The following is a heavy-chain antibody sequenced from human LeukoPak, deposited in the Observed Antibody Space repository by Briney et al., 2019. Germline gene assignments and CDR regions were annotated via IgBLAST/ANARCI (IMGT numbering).Heavy chain of an antibody. D-gene: IGHD1-26*01. CDR1: AFTFRSYG. J-gene: IGHJ4*02. CDR3: TQIEWERWRG. CDR2: IKQDGSET. Sequence: GGSLRLSCATSAFTFRSYGMNWVRQAPGKGLEWVANIKQDGSETHYVDSVKGRFTISRDNTKESLYLQMNSLRAEDTAVYYCTQIEWERWRGWGQGTLVTVSS. V-gene: IGHV3-7*01.